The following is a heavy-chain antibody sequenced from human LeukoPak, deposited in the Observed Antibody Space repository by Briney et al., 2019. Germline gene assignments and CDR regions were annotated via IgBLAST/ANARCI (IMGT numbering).Heavy chain of an antibody. CDR3: ARDHSSSWYRWFDP. J-gene: IGHJ5*02. V-gene: IGHV4-59*01. CDR1: GGSISSYY. D-gene: IGHD6-13*01. CDR2: IYYSGST. Sequence: PSETLSLTCTVSGGSISSYYWSWIRQPPGKGLEWIGYIYYSGSTNYNPSLKSRVTISVDMSKNQFSLKLSSVTAADTAVYYCARDHSSSWYRWFDPWGQGTLVTVSS.